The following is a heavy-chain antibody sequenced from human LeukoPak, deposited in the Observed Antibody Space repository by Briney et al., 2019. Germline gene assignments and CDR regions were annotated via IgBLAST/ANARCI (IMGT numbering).Heavy chain of an antibody. CDR3: ARGSSSWRPDDAFDI. J-gene: IGHJ3*02. Sequence: AVTVSFKASGGTFSIYAISWVRQAPGQGLEWMGGIIPIFGTANYAQKFQGRVTITADESTSTAYMELSSLRSEDTAVYYCARGSSSWRPDDAFDIWGQGTMVTVSS. D-gene: IGHD6-13*01. CDR1: GGTFSIYA. V-gene: IGHV1-69*13. CDR2: IIPIFGTA.